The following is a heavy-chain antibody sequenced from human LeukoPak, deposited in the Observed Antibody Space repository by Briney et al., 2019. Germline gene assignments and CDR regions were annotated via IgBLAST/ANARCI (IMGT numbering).Heavy chain of an antibody. V-gene: IGHV1-2*02. Sequence: ASVKVSCKASGYTFTGYYMHWVRQAPGQGLEWMGWINPNSGGTNYAQKFQGRVTMTTDTSTSTAYMELRSLRSDDTAVYYCARLSLIVHDYFDYWGQGTLVTVSS. CDR2: INPNSGGT. CDR3: ARLSLIVHDYFDY. J-gene: IGHJ4*02. CDR1: GYTFTGYY. D-gene: IGHD2/OR15-2a*01.